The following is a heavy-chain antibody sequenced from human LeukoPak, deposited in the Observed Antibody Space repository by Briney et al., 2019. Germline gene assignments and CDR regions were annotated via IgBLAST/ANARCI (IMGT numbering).Heavy chain of an antibody. CDR3: STLTSRGLSDS. J-gene: IGHJ4*02. Sequence: GGSLRLSCAASGFSFSDAWMNWVRQAPGKGLEWVGRIKSKADGETIDYAAPVKGRFTFSRDDSKNMLYLQMNSLKSEDTAVYYCSTLTSRGLSDSWGQGTLVTVSS. D-gene: IGHD1-20*01. V-gene: IGHV3-15*07. CDR1: GFSFSDAW. CDR2: IKSKADGETI.